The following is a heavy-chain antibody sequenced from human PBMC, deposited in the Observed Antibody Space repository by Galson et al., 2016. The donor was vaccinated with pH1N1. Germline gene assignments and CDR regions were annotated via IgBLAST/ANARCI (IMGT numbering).Heavy chain of an antibody. CDR3: AHREPTSTNAFDV. J-gene: IGHJ3*01. CDR2: ISWDDDK. D-gene: IGHD1-14*01. Sequence: PALVKPTQTLTLTCTFSGFSVSTSGVGVAWIRQPPGKALAWLALISWDDDKRYRPSLKNRLTITNHNSNNQVVLTMTKKDPADTATYYCAHREPTSTNAFDVWGQGTMVTVSS. V-gene: IGHV2-5*02. CDR1: GFSVSTSGVG.